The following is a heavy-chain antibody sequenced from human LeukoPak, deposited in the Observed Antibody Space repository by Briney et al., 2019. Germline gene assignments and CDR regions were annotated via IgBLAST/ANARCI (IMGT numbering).Heavy chain of an antibody. J-gene: IGHJ4*02. Sequence: PSETLSLTCTVSGGSISSSGYYWGWIRQPPGKGLEWIGSIYYSGSTNYNPPLKSRVTISVDKSKNQFSLKVSSVTVADTAIYYCASRNVNIGMAFDYWGQGTLVTVSS. CDR2: IYYSGST. V-gene: IGHV4-39*07. CDR3: ASRNVNIGMAFDY. D-gene: IGHD5-18*01. CDR1: GGSISSSGYY.